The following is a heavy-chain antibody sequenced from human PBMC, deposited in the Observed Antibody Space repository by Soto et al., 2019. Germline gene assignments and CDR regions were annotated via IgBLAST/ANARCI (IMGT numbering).Heavy chain of an antibody. CDR1: GFTVSSNY. D-gene: IGHD6-19*01. CDR3: ARADSSGWFYY. J-gene: IGHJ4*02. Sequence: EVQLVESGGGLVQPGGSLRLSCVASGFTVSSNYMSWVRQAPGKGLEWVSVIYSGGSTYYADSVKGRFTISRHNSKNTLYLQMNSLRAEDTAVYYCARADSSGWFYYWGQGTLVTVSS. CDR2: IYSGGST. V-gene: IGHV3-53*04.